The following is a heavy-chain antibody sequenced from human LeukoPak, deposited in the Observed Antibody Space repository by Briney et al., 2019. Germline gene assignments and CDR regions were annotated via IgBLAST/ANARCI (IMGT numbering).Heavy chain of an antibody. CDR3: ARAATAGWLRHTIHFDY. D-gene: IGHD5-12*01. J-gene: IGHJ4*02. V-gene: IGHV3-74*01. CDR1: GFTFSSYW. Sequence: GGSLRLSCAASGFTFSSYWMHWVRRAPGKGLVWVSRINSDGSSTSYADSVKGRFTISRDNAKNTLYLQMNSLRAEDTAVYYCARAATAGWLRHTIHFDYWGQGTLVTVSS. CDR2: INSDGSST.